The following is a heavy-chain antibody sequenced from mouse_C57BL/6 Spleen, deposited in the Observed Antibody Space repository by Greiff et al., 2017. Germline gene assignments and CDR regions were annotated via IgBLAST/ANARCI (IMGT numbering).Heavy chain of an antibody. CDR2: IYPRDGST. D-gene: IGHD2-1*01. J-gene: IGHJ3*01. V-gene: IGHV1-78*01. Sequence: QVQLQQSDAELVKPGASVKISCKVSGYTFTDHTIHWMKQRPEQGLEWIGYIYPRDGSTKYNEKCKGKATLTADKSSSTAYMQLNSLTSEDSAVYFCGGYGNYEGIFAYWGQGTLVTVSA. CDR1: GYTFTDHT. CDR3: GGYGNYEGIFAY.